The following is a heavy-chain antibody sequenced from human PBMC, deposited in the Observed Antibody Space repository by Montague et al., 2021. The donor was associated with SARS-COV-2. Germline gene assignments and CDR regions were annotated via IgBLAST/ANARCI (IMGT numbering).Heavy chain of an antibody. J-gene: IGHJ4*02. V-gene: IGHV2-70*11. CDR3: ARSSVVRGVSLDY. Sequence: PALVKPTQTLTLTCTFSGFSLSTSGMCVSWIRQPPGKALEWLARIDWDXEKHYSTSLKTRLTISKDTSKNQVVLTMTNMDPVDTATYYCARSSVVRGVSLDYWGQGTLVTVSS. CDR2: IDWDXEK. CDR1: GFSLSTSGMC. D-gene: IGHD3-10*01.